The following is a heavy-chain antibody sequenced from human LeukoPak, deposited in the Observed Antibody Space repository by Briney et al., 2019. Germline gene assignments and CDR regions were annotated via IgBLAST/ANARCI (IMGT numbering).Heavy chain of an antibody. CDR3: AREAYDVLTSDWFDP. Sequence: SETLSLTRTVSGASISSGEYYWSWIRQPAGKGLEWIGRIYTSGSTNYNPSLKSRVTISVDTSKNQFSLKLSSVTAADTAMYYCAREAYDVLTSDWFDPWGQGTLVTVSS. CDR1: GASISSGEYY. J-gene: IGHJ5*02. D-gene: IGHD3-9*01. CDR2: IYTSGST. V-gene: IGHV4-61*02.